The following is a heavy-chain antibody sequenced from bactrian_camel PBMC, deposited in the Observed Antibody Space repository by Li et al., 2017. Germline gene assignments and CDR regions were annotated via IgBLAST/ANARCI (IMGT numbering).Heavy chain of an antibody. CDR2: ISRGIRT. Sequence: QLVESGGGLVQPGGSLRLSCAASGFTFSGYSMSWVRQAPGKEREGVAGISRGIRTNYADSEKGRFTISKDNAKNTLYLDMNSLKPEDTGMYYCAADHCLVAVHGTYNYWGQGTQVTVS. CDR1: GFTFSGYS. CDR3: AADHCLVAVHGTYNY. V-gene: IGHV3S67*01. J-gene: IGHJ4*01. D-gene: IGHD7*01.